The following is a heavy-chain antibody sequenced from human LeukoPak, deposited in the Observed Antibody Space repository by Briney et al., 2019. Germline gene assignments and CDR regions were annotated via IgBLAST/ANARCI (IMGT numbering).Heavy chain of an antibody. J-gene: IGHJ4*02. CDR3: ATAPRDIVVVPAVTEPDY. CDR1: GFTFSSYA. D-gene: IGHD2-2*01. CDR2: ISYDGSNK. Sequence: PGKSLRLSCAASGFTFSSYAMHWVRQAPGKGLEWVAVISYDGSNKYYADSVKGRFTISRDNSKNTLYLQMNSLRAEDTAVYYCATAPRDIVVVPAVTEPDYWGQGTLVTVSS. V-gene: IGHV3-30-3*01.